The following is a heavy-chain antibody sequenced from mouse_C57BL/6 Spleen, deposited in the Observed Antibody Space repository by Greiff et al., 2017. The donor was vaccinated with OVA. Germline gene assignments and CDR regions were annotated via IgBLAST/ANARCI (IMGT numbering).Heavy chain of an antibody. CDR3: AREGLGYFDY. V-gene: IGHV1-82*01. Sequence: LQESGPELVKPGASVKISCKASGYAFSSSWMNWVKQRPGKGLEWIGRIYPGDGDTNYNGKFKGKATLTADKSSSTAYMQLSSLTSEDSAVYFCAREGLGYFDYWGQGTTLTVSS. D-gene: IGHD4-1*01. J-gene: IGHJ2*01. CDR1: GYAFSSSW. CDR2: IYPGDGDT.